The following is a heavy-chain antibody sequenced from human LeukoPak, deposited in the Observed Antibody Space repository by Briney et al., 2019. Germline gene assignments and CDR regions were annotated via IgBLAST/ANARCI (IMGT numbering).Heavy chain of an antibody. J-gene: IGHJ4*02. CDR3: ARALGYCSGGSCYSGGLLSY. CDR1: GFTFSSYE. Sequence: GGSLRLSCAASGFTFSSYEMNWVRQAPGKGLEWASYISSSGSTIYYADSVKGRFTISRDNAKNSLYLQMSSLRAEDTAVYYCARALGYCSGGSCYSGGLLSYWGQGTLVTVSS. CDR2: ISSSGSTI. V-gene: IGHV3-48*03. D-gene: IGHD2-15*01.